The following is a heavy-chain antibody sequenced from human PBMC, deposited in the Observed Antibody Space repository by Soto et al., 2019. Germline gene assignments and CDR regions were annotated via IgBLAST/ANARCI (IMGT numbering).Heavy chain of an antibody. Sequence: GGSLRLSCAASGFTFSNFRMNWIRQAPGKGLEWVSHIDGSGAAMSYVDSVKGRFTISRDNAKNSLYLEMTSLRDEDTAVYYCARQLYTVVTPQDYWGRGTLVTVSS. CDR3: ARQLYTVVTPQDY. CDR1: GFTFSNFR. J-gene: IGHJ4*02. V-gene: IGHV3-48*02. D-gene: IGHD2-21*02. CDR2: IDGSGAAM.